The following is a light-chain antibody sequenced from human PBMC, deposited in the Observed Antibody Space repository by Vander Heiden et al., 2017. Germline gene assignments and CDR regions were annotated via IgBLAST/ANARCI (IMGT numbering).Light chain of an antibody. CDR2: GNS. Sequence: PGQRVTISCTGSSSNIGAGYDVHWYQQLPGTAPKLLIYGNSNRPSGVPDRFSGSKSGTSASLAITGLQAEDEADYYCQSYDSSLSGSDWVFGGGTKLTVL. J-gene: IGLJ3*02. V-gene: IGLV1-40*01. CDR1: SSNIGAGYD. CDR3: QSYDSSLSGSDWV.